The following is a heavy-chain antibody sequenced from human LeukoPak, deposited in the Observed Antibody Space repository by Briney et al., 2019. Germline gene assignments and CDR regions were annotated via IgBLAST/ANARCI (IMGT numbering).Heavy chain of an antibody. V-gene: IGHV4-34*01. J-gene: IGHJ6*03. CDR2: INHSGST. CDR3: ARLYSANYYYYYMDV. Sequence: SETLSLTCTVSGGSISSYYWSWIRQPPGKGLEWIGEINHSGSTNYNPSLKSRVTISVDTSKNQFFLKLSSVTAADTAVYYCARLYSANYYYYYMDVWGKGTTVTVSS. D-gene: IGHD2-15*01. CDR1: GGSISSYY.